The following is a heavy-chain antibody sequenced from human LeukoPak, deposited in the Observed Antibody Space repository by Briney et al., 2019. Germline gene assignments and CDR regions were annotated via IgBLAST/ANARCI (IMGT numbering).Heavy chain of an antibody. CDR3: TTDGRYYDILTGYYTAGLDY. D-gene: IGHD3-9*01. CDR1: GFTFSSYE. CDR2: ISSSGSTI. V-gene: IGHV3-48*03. Sequence: GGSLRLSCAASGFTFSSYEMNWVRQAPGKGLEWVSYISSSGSTIYYADFVKGRFTISRDNAKNSLYLQMNSLKTEDTAVYYCTTDGRYYDILTGYYTAGLDYWGQGTLVTVSS. J-gene: IGHJ4*02.